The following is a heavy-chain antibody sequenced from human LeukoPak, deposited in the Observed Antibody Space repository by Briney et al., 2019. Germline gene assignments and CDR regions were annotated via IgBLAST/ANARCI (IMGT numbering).Heavy chain of an antibody. CDR3: AKRCITVAKKWLVWEGNYDY. Sequence: GGSLRLSCAVSGFTFSNYAMSWVRKAPGKGLEWVSVISGSGDSPYYGDSVKGRFTISRDNSKNTLYLQMNSLRAEDTAVYFCAKRCITVAKKWLVWEGNYDYWGQGTLVSVSS. J-gene: IGHJ4*02. CDR1: GFTFSNYA. CDR2: ISGSGDSP. V-gene: IGHV3-23*01. D-gene: IGHD6-19*01.